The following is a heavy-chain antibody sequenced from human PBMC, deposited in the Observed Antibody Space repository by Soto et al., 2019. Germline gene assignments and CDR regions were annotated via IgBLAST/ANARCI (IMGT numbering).Heavy chain of an antibody. D-gene: IGHD2-15*01. CDR2: IYYSGST. Sequence: SETLSLTCTVSGISVSTSDYYWGWVRQPPGKGLDWIGNIYYSGSTFYNPSLRSRVTLSVDTSKNQFSLRLNSVTAADTAVYFCAGFVVPASRNSDFDYWGQGTLVTVS. J-gene: IGHJ4*02. CDR3: AGFVVPASRNSDFDY. V-gene: IGHV4-39*01. CDR1: GISVSTSDYY.